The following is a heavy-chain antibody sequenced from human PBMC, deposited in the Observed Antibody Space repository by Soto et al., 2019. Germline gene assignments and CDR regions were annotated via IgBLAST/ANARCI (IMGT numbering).Heavy chain of an antibody. J-gene: IGHJ4*02. CDR1: RLTPSPLA. D-gene: IGHD2-15*01. CDR3: ARETSGGNALGH. CDR2: ISSRHDTM. Sequence: GSLCLSSAISRLTPSPLAMNWIRQAPGKWLEWLSYISSRHDTMYYADSVKGRFTISRDNARSLLYLQMNSLRVEDTGIYYCARETSGGNALGHGGQGTLVTV. V-gene: IGHV3-48*03.